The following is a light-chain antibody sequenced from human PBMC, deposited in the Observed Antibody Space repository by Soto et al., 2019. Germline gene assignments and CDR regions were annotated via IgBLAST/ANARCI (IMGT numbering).Light chain of an antibody. V-gene: IGLV2-8*01. CDR2: EVT. J-gene: IGLJ1*01. CDR3: SSYAGSNNYV. Sequence: QSALTQPPSASGSPGQSVTISCTGSSSDVGGYNYVSWYQHHPGKAPKLIIYEVTKRPSGVPDRFSGSKSGNTASLTVSGLQAEDEADYYCSSYAGSNNYVFGTGTKLNVL. CDR1: SSDVGGYNY.